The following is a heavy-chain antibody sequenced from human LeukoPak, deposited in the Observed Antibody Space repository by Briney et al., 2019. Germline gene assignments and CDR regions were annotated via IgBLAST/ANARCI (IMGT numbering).Heavy chain of an antibody. CDR2: IKEDGTQK. J-gene: IGHJ4*02. V-gene: IGHV3-7*01. CDR1: GFTFNKSW. CDR3: ARVQVDFWSGYAFDY. Sequence: GGSLRLSCAASGFTFNKSWMSWVRQAPGKGPEWVANIKEDGTQKYYVDSVRGRFTISRDNAKNSLYLQMNSLRAEDTAVYYCARVQVDFWSGYAFDYWGQGTLVTVSS. D-gene: IGHD3-3*01.